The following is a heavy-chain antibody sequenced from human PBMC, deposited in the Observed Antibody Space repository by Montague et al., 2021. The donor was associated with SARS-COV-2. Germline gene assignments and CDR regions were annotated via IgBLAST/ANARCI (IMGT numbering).Heavy chain of an antibody. J-gene: IGHJ4*02. D-gene: IGHD1-26*01. CDR1: GDSVSHDF. CDR3: VRDPAPSGSGTFYDY. CDR2: VYYSRSS. Sequence: SETLSLTCTASGDSVSHDFWTWIRQPPGKGLEWIGYVYYSRSSSYNPSLRGRVSIAVDTSKNQFSLRLSTVTAADTAIYYCVRDPAPSGSGTFYDYWGQGTLVAVSS. V-gene: IGHV4-59*02.